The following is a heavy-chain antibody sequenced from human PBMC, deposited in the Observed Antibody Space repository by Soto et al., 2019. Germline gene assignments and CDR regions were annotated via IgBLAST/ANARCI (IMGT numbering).Heavy chain of an antibody. Sequence: SETLSLTCTVSGGSISSSSYYWGWIRQPPGKGLEWIGSIFYSGSTYYNPSLKSRVTISVDTSKNQFSLKLSSVTAADTAVYYCARHDVDTAMVTPASYYFDYWGQGTLVTVSS. V-gene: IGHV4-39*01. D-gene: IGHD5-18*01. CDR2: IFYSGST. CDR3: ARHDVDTAMVTPASYYFDY. J-gene: IGHJ4*02. CDR1: GGSISSSSYY.